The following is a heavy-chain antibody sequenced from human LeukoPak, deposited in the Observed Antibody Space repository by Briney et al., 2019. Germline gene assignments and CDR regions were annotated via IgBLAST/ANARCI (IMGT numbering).Heavy chain of an antibody. V-gene: IGHV3-53*01. CDR3: ASQGCLVVPAAMGYYYFDY. J-gene: IGHJ4*02. D-gene: IGHD2-2*01. Sequence: PGGSLRLSCAASGFTVSSNYMSWVRQAPGKGLEWVSVIYSGGSTYYADSVKGRFTISRDNSKNTLYLQMNSLRAEDTAVYYCASQGCLVVPAAMGYYYFDYWGQGTLVTVSS. CDR2: IYSGGST. CDR1: GFTVSSNY.